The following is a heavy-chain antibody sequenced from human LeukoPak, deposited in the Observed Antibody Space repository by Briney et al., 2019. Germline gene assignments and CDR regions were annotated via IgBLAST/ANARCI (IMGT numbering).Heavy chain of an antibody. CDR2: ISWNSADI. D-gene: IGHD4-11*01. CDR1: GFTFSSYA. J-gene: IGHJ4*02. CDR3: TKETTVTNTGFDS. Sequence: GGSLRLSCAASGFTFSSYAMSWVRQAPGKGLEWVSGISWNSADIAYADSVKGRFTISRDNAKNSLYLQMNSLRAEDTALYYCTKETTVTNTGFDSWGQGTLVTVPS. V-gene: IGHV3-9*01.